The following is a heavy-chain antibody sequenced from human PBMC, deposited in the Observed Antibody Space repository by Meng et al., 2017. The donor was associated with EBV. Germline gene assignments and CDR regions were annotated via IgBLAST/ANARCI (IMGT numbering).Heavy chain of an antibody. CDR3: ARVGIAVAGTVDY. Sequence: LVEAGAGVVKPGAQAKVSCKTSACTFTGFSMHWVGQAPGQGLEWMGWINPNSGGTNNAQKFQGRVTMTRDKSISTAYMELSRMKSDDTAVYYCARVGIAVAGTVDYWGQGTLVTVSS. V-gene: IGHV1-2*02. CDR2: INPNSGGT. D-gene: IGHD6-19*01. J-gene: IGHJ4*02. CDR1: ACTFTGFS.